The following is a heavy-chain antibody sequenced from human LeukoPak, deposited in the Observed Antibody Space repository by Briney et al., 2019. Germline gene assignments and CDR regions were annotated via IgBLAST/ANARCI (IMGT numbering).Heavy chain of an antibody. CDR2: ISGSGGST. CDR1: GITLSNYG. V-gene: IGHV3-23*01. J-gene: IGHJ4*02. CDR3: AKRGVVIRVILVGFHKEAYYFDS. Sequence: GGSLRLSSAVSGITLSNYGMTWVRQAPGKGLEWVAGISGSGGSTNYADSVKGRFTISRDNPKNTLYLQMNSLRAEDTAVYFCAKRGVVIRVILVGFHKEAYYFDSWGQGTLVTVSS. D-gene: IGHD3-22*01.